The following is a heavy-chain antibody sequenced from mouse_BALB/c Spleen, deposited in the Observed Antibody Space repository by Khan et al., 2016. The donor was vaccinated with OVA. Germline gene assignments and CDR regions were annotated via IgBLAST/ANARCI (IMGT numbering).Heavy chain of an antibody. Sequence: QVQLQQSGAELAKPGASVKMSCTASGYSFPPYWLHWVTQRPGPGLAWFGYINPTSGYTDYNDKFKDRATLSAYKSSNTAYMQLNSLTAEVSSVYYCTRERIDYWGQDTTLTVSS. CDR3: TRERIDY. CDR1: GYSFPPYW. V-gene: IGHV1-7*01. J-gene: IGHJ2*01. CDR2: INPTSGYT.